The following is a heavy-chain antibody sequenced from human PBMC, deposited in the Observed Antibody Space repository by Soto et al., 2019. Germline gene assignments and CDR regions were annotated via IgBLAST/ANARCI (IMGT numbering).Heavy chain of an antibody. CDR1: GFTFSSYG. J-gene: IGHJ3*02. CDR3: AKEGGSYYESAFDI. Sequence: PGGSLRLSCAASGFTFSSYGMHWVRQAPGKGLEWVAVISYDGSNKYYADSVKGRFTISRDNSKKTLYLQMNSLRAEDTAVYYCAKEGGSYYESAFDIWGQGTMVTVSS. CDR2: ISYDGSNK. D-gene: IGHD1-26*01. V-gene: IGHV3-30*18.